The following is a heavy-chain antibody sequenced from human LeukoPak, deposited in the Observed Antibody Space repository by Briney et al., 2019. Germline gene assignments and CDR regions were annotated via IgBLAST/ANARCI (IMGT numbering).Heavy chain of an antibody. J-gene: IGHJ4*02. D-gene: IGHD1-1*01. Sequence: PGGSLRLSCAASGFTFSSYEMNWVRQAPGKGPEWVANIKEDGSATYYVDSVKGRFTISRDNAKKSLYLQMNSLRAEDTAVYYCARDSPGYLAYDSWGQGPLVTVSS. V-gene: IGHV3-7*04. CDR1: GFTFSSYE. CDR3: ARDSPGYLAYDS. CDR2: IKEDGSAT.